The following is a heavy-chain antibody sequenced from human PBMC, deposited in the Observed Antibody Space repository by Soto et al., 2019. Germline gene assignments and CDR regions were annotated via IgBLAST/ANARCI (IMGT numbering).Heavy chain of an antibody. CDR1: GYTFTSYY. Sequence: ASVKVSCKASGYTFTSYYMHWVRQAPGQGLEWMGIINPSGGSTSYAQKFQGRVTMTRDTSTSTVYMELSSLRSEDTAVYYCARESGSYGSGPYYYYYYGMDVWGQGTTVTVSS. CDR3: ARESGSYGSGPYYYYYYGMDV. D-gene: IGHD3-10*01. CDR2: INPSGGST. V-gene: IGHV1-46*03. J-gene: IGHJ6*02.